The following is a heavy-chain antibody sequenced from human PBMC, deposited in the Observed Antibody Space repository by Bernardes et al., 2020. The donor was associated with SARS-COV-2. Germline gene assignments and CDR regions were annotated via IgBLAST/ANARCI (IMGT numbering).Heavy chain of an antibody. J-gene: IGHJ4*02. Sequence: SETLSLTCTVSGVSISTKGFYWTWIRQHPGRGLEWMGIIHSNGKAFYNPSLQSRIKMEVDTSKNQFSLNLISVTAADSAVYYCARVKNEFNPYFFDYWGQGSLVTVSS. CDR2: IHSNGKA. V-gene: IGHV4-31*03. CDR3: ARVKNEFNPYFFDY. CDR1: GVSISTKGFY.